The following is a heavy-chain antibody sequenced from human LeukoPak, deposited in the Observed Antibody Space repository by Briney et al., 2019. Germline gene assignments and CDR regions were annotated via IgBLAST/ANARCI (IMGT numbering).Heavy chain of an antibody. CDR1: GFTFSNYW. CDR2: IKQDGSAK. D-gene: IGHD5-12*01. V-gene: IGHV3-7*01. CDR3: VRDSIWWLTY. Sequence: GGSLRLSWAASGFTFSNYWMSWFRQAPGKGLEWVANIKQDGSAKYYVDSVKGRFTISRDNAKNSLYLQMNSLRAEDTAVYYCVRDSIWWLTYWGQGTLVSVSS. J-gene: IGHJ4*02.